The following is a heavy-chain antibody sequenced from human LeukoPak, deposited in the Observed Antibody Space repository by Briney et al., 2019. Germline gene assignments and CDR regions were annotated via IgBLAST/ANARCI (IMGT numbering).Heavy chain of an antibody. V-gene: IGHV4-59*01. D-gene: IGHD6-13*01. J-gene: IGHJ4*02. CDR2: IYYSGTT. CDR3: ARGVYIAAAQYGY. Sequence: PLETLSLTCTVSGGSISSYYWSWIRQPPGKGLEWIGYIYYSGTTNYNPSLKSRVTISVDTSKNQFSLKLSSVTAADTAVYYCARGVYIAAAQYGYWGRGTLVTVSS. CDR1: GGSISSYY.